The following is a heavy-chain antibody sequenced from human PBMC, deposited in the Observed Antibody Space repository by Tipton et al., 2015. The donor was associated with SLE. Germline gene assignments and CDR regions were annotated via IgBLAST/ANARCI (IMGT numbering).Heavy chain of an antibody. D-gene: IGHD5-12*01. CDR3: ARGYSDYDWHY. V-gene: IGHV4-31*03. Sequence: TLSLTCTVSCGSIISCGFYCSWVRQHPGKGLEWIGCINYSGSTYYNPSLERRMDISSDTSKNHFSLKLSSVTAADSAVYYCARGYSDYDWHYWCQGTLVTVSS. CDR1: CGSIISCGFY. J-gene: IGHJ4*02. CDR2: INYSGST.